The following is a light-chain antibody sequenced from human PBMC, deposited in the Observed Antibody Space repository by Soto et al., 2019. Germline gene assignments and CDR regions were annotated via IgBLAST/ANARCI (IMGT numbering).Light chain of an antibody. Sequence: DIQMTQSPSTLSASVGDIVTITCLASQTIHQWLAWHKKQPGKAPRLLIYHASGLDSGIPSRFRGSGSGTEFTLTISSLQPDDFATYYCQQYNDYPWTFGQGTKVDIK. V-gene: IGKV1-5*01. CDR3: QQYNDYPWT. J-gene: IGKJ1*01. CDR1: QTIHQW. CDR2: HAS.